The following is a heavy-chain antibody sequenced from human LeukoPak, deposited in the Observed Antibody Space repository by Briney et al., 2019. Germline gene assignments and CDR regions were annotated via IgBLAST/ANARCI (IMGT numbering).Heavy chain of an antibody. CDR1: GFTVSSYA. CDR2: IIVSGANT. V-gene: IGHV3-23*01. J-gene: IGHJ4*02. CDR3: AKSIRQKPPPSYYYDSSGYYPGGY. Sequence: GGSLRLSCAAAGFTVSSYAISCVRQAPRKGLEWVSSIIVSGANTYYADSVEGRFTISRDNSKNTLYLQMNSLRAEDTAVYYCAKSIRQKPPPSYYYDSSGYYPGGYWGQGTLVTVSS. D-gene: IGHD3-22*01.